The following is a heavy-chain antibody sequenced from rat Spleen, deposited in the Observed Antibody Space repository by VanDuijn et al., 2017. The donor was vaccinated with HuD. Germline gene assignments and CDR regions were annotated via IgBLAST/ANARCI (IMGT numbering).Heavy chain of an antibody. J-gene: IGHJ4*01. CDR2: ISTSGSRT. CDR1: GFTFRNYY. Sequence: EVQLVESGGGLVQPGRSLKLSCGASGFTFRNYYMARVRQAPKKGLEWVATISTSGSRTFYPDSVNGRFTISRDNAKNSLYLQMNSLKSEDTATYYCARLDGYYHYVMDAWGQGASVTVSS. V-gene: IGHV5-25*01. CDR3: ARLDGYYHYVMDA. D-gene: IGHD1-12*03.